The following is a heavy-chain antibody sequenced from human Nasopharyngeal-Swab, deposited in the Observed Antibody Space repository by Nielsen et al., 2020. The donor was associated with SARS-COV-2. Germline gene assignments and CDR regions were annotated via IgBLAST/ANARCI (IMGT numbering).Heavy chain of an antibody. J-gene: IGHJ4*02. CDR1: GFTFSNYW. V-gene: IGHV3-48*02. CDR2: ISSNSDTK. Sequence: GESLKISCAASGFTFSNYWMSWVRQAPGKGLEWVSCISSNSDTKYYADSVKGRFTISRDNAKNSLYLQMNSLRHEDTAVYYCASGTYDNAPGWGQGTLVTVSS. D-gene: IGHD1-1*01. CDR3: ASGTYDNAPG.